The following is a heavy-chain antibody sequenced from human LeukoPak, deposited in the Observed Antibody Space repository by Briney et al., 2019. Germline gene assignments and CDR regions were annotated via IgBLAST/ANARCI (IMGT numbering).Heavy chain of an antibody. J-gene: IGHJ4*02. CDR1: GFTFSSYW. CDR3: AKGVDYGEIPSHFDY. V-gene: IGHV3-7*01. CDR2: IKQDGTEK. D-gene: IGHD4-17*01. Sequence: GGSLRLSCAASGFTFSSYWMSWVRQAPGKGLEWVANIKQDGTEKYYVDSVRGRFTISRDNSKNTLYLQMNSLRAEDTAVYYCAKGVDYGEIPSHFDYWGQGTLVTVSS.